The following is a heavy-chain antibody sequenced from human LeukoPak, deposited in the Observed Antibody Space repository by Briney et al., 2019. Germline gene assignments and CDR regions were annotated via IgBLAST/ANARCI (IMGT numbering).Heavy chain of an antibody. V-gene: IGHV3-48*03. CDR3: ARLTVRDSSSSPPYYYYYYMDV. D-gene: IGHD6-6*01. CDR2: ISSSRSTI. CDR1: GFTFSSYE. J-gene: IGHJ6*03. Sequence: GGSLRLSCAASGFTFSSYEMNWVRQAPGKGLEWVSDISSSRSTIYYADSVKGRFTISRDNAKNSLYLQMNSLRAEDTAVYYCARLTVRDSSSSPPYYYYYYMDVWGKGTTVTVSS.